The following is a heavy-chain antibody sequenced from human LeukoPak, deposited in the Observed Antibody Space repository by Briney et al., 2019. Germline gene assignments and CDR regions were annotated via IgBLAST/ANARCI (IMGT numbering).Heavy chain of an antibody. D-gene: IGHD2-15*01. V-gene: IGHV3-7*05. CDR1: GFTFSNYW. CDR2: IKQDGSDK. Sequence: GGSLRLSCAASGFTFSNYWMTWVSQAPGKGLEWVANIKQDGSDKYYVDSVKGRFTISRDNAKNSLYLQMNSLRVEDTAVYYCARYGGSSRTYDYWGHVNLVTVSS. CDR3: ARYGGSSRTYDY. J-gene: IGHJ4*01.